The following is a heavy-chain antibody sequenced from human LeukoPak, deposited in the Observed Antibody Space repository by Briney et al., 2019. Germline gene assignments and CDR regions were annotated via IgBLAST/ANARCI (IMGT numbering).Heavy chain of an antibody. D-gene: IGHD2-2*02. J-gene: IGHJ5*02. CDR3: ARDPYCSSSSCYTNWFDP. Sequence: TLSLTCTVSGGSISSGGYYWSWIRQHPGKGLEWIGYIYYSGSTYYNPSLKSRVTISVDTSKNQFSLKLSSVTAADTAVYYCARDPYCSSSSCYTNWFDPWGQGTLVTVSS. CDR2: IYYSGST. CDR1: GGSISSGGYY. V-gene: IGHV4-31*03.